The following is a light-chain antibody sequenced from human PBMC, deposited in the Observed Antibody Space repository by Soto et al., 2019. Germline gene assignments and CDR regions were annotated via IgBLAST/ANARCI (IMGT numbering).Light chain of an antibody. CDR2: RNN. Sequence: QSVLTQPPSASGTPGQRVTISCSGSSSNIGSNYVYWYQQLPGTAPKLLINRNNQRPSGVPDRFSGSRSGTSDSLAISGLRSEDEADYYCAAWDDSLSGQVFGTGTKVTVL. V-gene: IGLV1-47*01. CDR1: SSNIGSNY. CDR3: AAWDDSLSGQV. J-gene: IGLJ1*01.